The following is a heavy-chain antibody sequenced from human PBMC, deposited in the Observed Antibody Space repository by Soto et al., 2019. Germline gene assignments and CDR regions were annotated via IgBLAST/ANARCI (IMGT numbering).Heavy chain of an antibody. D-gene: IGHD2-15*01. CDR2: TYYRSRWYS. V-gene: IGHV6-1*01. CDR3: ARSEEDSDYYYYGMDV. CDR1: GDTVSSNSVA. J-gene: IGHJ6*02. Sequence: SQTLSLTCVGSGDTVSSNSVAWNWVRQSPSRGLGWLGRTYYRSRWYSDYAVSVRSRIDINADTSKNQVSLQLNSVTPEDTAVYYCARSEEDSDYYYYGMDVWGQGTTVTV.